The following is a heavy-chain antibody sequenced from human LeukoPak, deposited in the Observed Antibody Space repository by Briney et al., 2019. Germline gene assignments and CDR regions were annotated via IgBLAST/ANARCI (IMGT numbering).Heavy chain of an antibody. CDR3: VSYGSGSYYIDLPFDY. CDR1: GGSISSSSYC. D-gene: IGHD3-10*01. Sequence: PSETLSLTCTVSGGSISSSSYCWGWIRQPPGKGLEWIGSIYYSGSTYYNPSLESRVTISVDTSKNQFSLKLSSVTAADTAVYYCVSYGSGSYYIDLPFDYWGQGTLVTVSS. J-gene: IGHJ4*02. CDR2: IYYSGST. V-gene: IGHV4-39*01.